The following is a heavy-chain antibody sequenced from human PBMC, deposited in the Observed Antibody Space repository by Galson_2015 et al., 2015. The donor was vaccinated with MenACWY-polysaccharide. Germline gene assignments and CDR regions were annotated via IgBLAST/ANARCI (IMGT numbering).Heavy chain of an antibody. CDR1: GYRFTNYW. Sequence: QSGAEVKKPGESLKISCKGSGYRFTNYWIGWVRQMPGKGLDWMGIVCPGDSDTRYSPSFQGQVTISADKSISTAYLQWSSLKASDTAMYYCARLLPEGGYDYFDYWGQGTLVTVSS. V-gene: IGHV5-51*01. D-gene: IGHD5-12*01. CDR3: ARLLPEGGYDYFDY. CDR2: VCPGDSDT. J-gene: IGHJ4*02.